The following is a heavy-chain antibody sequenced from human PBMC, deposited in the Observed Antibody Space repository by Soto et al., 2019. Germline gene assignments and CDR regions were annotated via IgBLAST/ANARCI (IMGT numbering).Heavy chain of an antibody. Sequence: PSETLSLTCSVDGGFVSGYYWSWIRQPPGKGLEWVGEGNHFGITNYSPSLKSRVTISVDTTKKQVSLNLSSVTAADTAVYYCARGVTMVRGVIHTPYFDYWGQGTLVTVSS. CDR1: GGFVSGYY. J-gene: IGHJ4*02. D-gene: IGHD3-10*01. V-gene: IGHV4-34*01. CDR3: ARGVTMVRGVIHTPYFDY. CDR2: GNHFGIT.